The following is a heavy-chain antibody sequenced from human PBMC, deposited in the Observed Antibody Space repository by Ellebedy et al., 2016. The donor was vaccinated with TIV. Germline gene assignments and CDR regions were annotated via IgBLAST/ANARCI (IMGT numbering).Heavy chain of an antibody. CDR1: GITFADYA. Sequence: PGGSLRLSCAASGITFADYAMHWVRQAPGKGLEWVSVVNSEGRTFYADSVKGRFTISRDNSKNMLYLQMNSLRGEDTAVYYCARDRLWSYDFWGQGTLVTVSS. J-gene: IGHJ4*02. V-gene: IGHV3-66*01. CDR3: ARDRLWSYDF. CDR2: VNSEGRT. D-gene: IGHD1-26*01.